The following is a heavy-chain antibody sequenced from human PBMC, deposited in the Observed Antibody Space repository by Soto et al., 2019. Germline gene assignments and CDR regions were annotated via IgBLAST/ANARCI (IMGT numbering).Heavy chain of an antibody. V-gene: IGHV3-23*01. CDR3: ATPGSPYGSGTYYNVDY. CDR1: GFTFSNYA. D-gene: IGHD3-10*01. J-gene: IGHJ4*02. CDR2: MSGSGDTT. Sequence: TGGSLRLSCAASGFTFSNYAMSWVRQAPGKGLEWVSTMSGSGDTTYYADSVKGRFTISRDNSKNTLYLQMKSLRPEDTAVYYCATPGSPYGSGTYYNVDYWGQGTLVTVSS.